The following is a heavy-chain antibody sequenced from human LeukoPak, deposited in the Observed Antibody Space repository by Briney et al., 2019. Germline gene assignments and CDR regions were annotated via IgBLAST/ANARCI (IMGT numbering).Heavy chain of an antibody. CDR2: IHPTGRT. CDR3: ARNGHYCLDY. D-gene: IGHD3-10*01. CDR1: GGSVTSGNW. J-gene: IGHJ4*02. V-gene: IGHV4-4*02. Sequence: SETLSLTCVVSGGSVTSGNWWSWVRQSPGKGLEWFGEIHPTGRTNYNPSLESRVTISLDKSKNQLSLKLSSVTAADTAVYYRARNGHYCLDYWGQGTLVTVSS.